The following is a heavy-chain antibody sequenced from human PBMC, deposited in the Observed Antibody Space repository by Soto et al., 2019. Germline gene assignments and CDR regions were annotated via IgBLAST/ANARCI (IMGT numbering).Heavy chain of an antibody. V-gene: IGHV4-30-4*01. J-gene: IGHJ3*02. Sequence: PSEALSLTSSVPGGSSSNGEYYWSWIRQPPGKGLEWIGYIYYTGNSYYNPPLKTRVSMSVDTSKNQFSLKLSSVTAADTAVYFCARDLYYYGSGSYSAFDIWGQGTTVTVSS. CDR2: IYYTGNS. D-gene: IGHD3-10*01. CDR1: GGSSSNGEYY. CDR3: ARDLYYYGSGSYSAFDI.